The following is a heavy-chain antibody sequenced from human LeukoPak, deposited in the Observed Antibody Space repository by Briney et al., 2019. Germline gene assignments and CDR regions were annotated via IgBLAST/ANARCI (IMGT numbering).Heavy chain of an antibody. CDR1: GGSISDYY. V-gene: IGHV4-59*01. CDR2: IFSSGST. J-gene: IGHJ4*02. Sequence: SETLSLTCTVSGGSISDYYWSWIRQPPGKGLEWIGYIFSSGSTNYNPSLKSRVTISVDTSRNQLSLRLNSLTAADTAVYYCAREGGSTNYLDFWGQGTLVTASS. CDR3: AREGGSTNYLDF. D-gene: IGHD1-26*01.